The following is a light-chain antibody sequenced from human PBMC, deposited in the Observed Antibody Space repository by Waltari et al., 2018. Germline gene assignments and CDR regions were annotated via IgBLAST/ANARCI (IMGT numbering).Light chain of an antibody. Sequence: ETVMTQSPATLSVSPGESATLSCRTSQTVSSNLAWYQQKPGQAPRLLIYGASIRATGVQARFRGSGSGTQFTLTIHSLQSEDLAIYYCPQYNTWPPWTFGQGTKVDIK. CDR3: PQYNTWPPWT. J-gene: IGKJ1*01. V-gene: IGKV3-15*01. CDR1: QTVSSN. CDR2: GAS.